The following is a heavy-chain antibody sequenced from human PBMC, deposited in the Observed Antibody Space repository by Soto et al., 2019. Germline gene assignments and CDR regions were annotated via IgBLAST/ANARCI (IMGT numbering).Heavy chain of an antibody. D-gene: IGHD1-26*01. CDR2: IYYTGNT. V-gene: IGHV4-61*01. CDR1: GGSVSSRSHF. CDR3: ARNDAESGSNKLDP. Sequence: QVQLQESGPGVVKPSDTLSVTCTVSGGSVSSRSHFWSWIRQPPGGGLQWIGYIYYTGNTNNSPSLKSRATLSVNTSRNQFSLRLTSVTAADTAIYYCARNDAESGSNKLDPWGQGTLVTVSS. J-gene: IGHJ5*02.